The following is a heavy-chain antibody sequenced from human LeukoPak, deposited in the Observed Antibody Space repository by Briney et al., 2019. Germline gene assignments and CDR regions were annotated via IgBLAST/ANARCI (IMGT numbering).Heavy chain of an antibody. D-gene: IGHD6-19*01. J-gene: IGHJ5*02. CDR3: TRRISSGENWFDP. Sequence: GGSLKLSCAASGFTFSGSAMHWVRQASGKGLEWVGRIRSKANSYATAYAASVKGRFTISRDDSKNTAYLQMNSLKTEDTAGYYCTRRISSGENWFDPWGQGTLVTVSS. CDR2: IRSKANSYAT. V-gene: IGHV3-73*01. CDR1: GFTFSGSA.